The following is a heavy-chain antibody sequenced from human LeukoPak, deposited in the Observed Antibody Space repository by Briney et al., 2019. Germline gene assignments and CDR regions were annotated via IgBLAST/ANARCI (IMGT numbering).Heavy chain of an antibody. CDR1: GYTFTGYY. V-gene: IGHV1-2*02. D-gene: IGHD5-12*01. CDR3: ARGEESGYDYGQRPAFDP. Sequence: ASVKVSCTASGYTFTGYYMHWVRQAPGQGLEWMGWINPNSGGTNYAQKFQGRVTMTRDTSISTAYMELSRLRSDDTAVYYCARGEESGYDYGQRPAFDPWGQGTLVTVAS. J-gene: IGHJ5*02. CDR2: INPNSGGT.